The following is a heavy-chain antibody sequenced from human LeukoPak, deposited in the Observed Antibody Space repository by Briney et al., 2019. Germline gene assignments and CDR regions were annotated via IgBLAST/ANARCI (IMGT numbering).Heavy chain of an antibody. Sequence: SETLSLTCTVSGGSISSSSYYWGWIRQSPGKGLEWIGSIYYGGSTYYNPSLKSRVTISVDTSKNQFSLKLSSVTAADTAVYYCARISTSSDYYYYMDVWGKGTTVTVAS. V-gene: IGHV4-39*01. J-gene: IGHJ6*03. CDR2: IYYGGST. D-gene: IGHD6-6*01. CDR3: ARISTSSDYYYYMDV. CDR1: GGSISSSSYY.